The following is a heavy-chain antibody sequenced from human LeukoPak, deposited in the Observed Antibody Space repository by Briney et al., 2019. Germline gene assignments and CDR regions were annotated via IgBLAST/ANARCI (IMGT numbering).Heavy chain of an antibody. CDR2: ISYDGSNK. CDR1: GFTFSSYG. V-gene: IGHV3-30*03. Sequence: GGSLRLSCAASGFTFSSYGMHWVRQAPGKGLEWVAVISYDGSNKYYADSVKGRFTISRDNAKNSLYLQMNSLRAEDTAVYYCARDVDYDTDYWGQGTLVTVSS. CDR3: ARDVDYDTDY. J-gene: IGHJ4*02. D-gene: IGHD3-22*01.